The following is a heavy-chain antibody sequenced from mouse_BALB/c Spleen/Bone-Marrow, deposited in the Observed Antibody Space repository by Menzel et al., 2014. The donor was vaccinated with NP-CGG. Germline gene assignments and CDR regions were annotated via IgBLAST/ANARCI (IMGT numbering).Heavy chain of an antibody. Sequence: DVKLQESGAELVKPGASVKLSCTASGFNIKDTYMHWVKQRPEQGLEWIGRIDPANVNTKYDPKFQGKATITADTSSNTAYLQLSSLTSEGTAVYYCASYVYGYYFDYWGQGTTLTVSS. V-gene: IGHV14-3*02. CDR2: IDPANVNT. D-gene: IGHD1-1*01. J-gene: IGHJ2*01. CDR1: GFNIKDTY. CDR3: ASYVYGYYFDY.